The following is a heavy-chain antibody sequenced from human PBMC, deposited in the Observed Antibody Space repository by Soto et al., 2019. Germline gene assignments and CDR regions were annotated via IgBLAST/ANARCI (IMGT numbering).Heavy chain of an antibody. CDR2: IWYDGSNK. D-gene: IGHD1-26*01. Sequence: TGGSLRLSCAASGFTFSSYGMHWVRQAPGKGLEWVAVIWYDGSNKYYADSVKGRFTISRDNSKNTLYLQMNSLRAEDTAVYYCARWWGAGATDAFDIWGQGTMVTV. CDR1: GFTFSSYG. J-gene: IGHJ3*02. V-gene: IGHV3-33*01. CDR3: ARWWGAGATDAFDI.